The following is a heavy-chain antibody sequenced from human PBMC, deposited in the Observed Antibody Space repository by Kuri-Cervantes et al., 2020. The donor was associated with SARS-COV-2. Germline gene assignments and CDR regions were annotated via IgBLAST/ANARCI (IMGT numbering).Heavy chain of an antibody. V-gene: IGHV3-30*02. CDR1: GFTFSSYG. CDR2: IRYDGSNK. J-gene: IGHJ5*02. Sequence: GGSLRPSCAASGFTFSSYGMHWVRQAPGKGLEWVAFIRYDGSNKYYADSVKGRFTISRDNSKNTLYLQMNSLRAEDTAVYYCAREDPSDNWFDPWGQGTLVTVSS. CDR3: AREDPSDNWFDP.